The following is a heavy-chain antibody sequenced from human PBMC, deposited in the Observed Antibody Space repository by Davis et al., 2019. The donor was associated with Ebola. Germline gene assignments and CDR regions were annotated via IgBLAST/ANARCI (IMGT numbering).Heavy chain of an antibody. V-gene: IGHV3-23*01. CDR3: SSWLLSHFDY. CDR1: GFTFSSYA. J-gene: IGHJ4*02. Sequence: GESLKISCAASGFTFSSYAMTWVRQAPGKGLEWVSTIDGPTSNTHYGDSVKGRFTISRDNSKNTLFLQMNDLRAEDTAVYYCSSWLLSHFDYWGQGTLVTVSS. CDR2: IDGPTSNT. D-gene: IGHD3-3*01.